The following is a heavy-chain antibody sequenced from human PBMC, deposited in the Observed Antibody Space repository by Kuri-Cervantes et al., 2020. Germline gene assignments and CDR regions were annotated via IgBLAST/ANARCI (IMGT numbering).Heavy chain of an antibody. D-gene: IGHD3-22*01. J-gene: IGHJ4*02. V-gene: IGHV4-39*01. CDR3: ARHRDEVVIDFDY. CDR1: GDSISSYY. CDR2: IYYSGST. Sequence: GSLRLSCTVSGDSISSYYWGWIRQPPGKGLEWIGSIYYSGSTYYNPSLKSRVTISVDTSKNQFSLKLSSVTAADTAVYYCARHRDEVVIDFDYWGQGTLVTVSS.